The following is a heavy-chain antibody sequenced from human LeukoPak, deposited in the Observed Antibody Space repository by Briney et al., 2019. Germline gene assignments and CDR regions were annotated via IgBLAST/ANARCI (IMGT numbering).Heavy chain of an antibody. D-gene: IGHD1-26*01. Sequence: SGGSLRPSCAASGFTFSSYAMHWVRQAPGKGLEWVAVISYDGSNKYYADSVKGRFTISRDNSKNTLYLQMNSLRAEDTAVYYCAKDEEVGATYFDYWGQGTLVTVSS. J-gene: IGHJ4*02. CDR1: GFTFSSYA. V-gene: IGHV3-30*04. CDR3: AKDEEVGATYFDY. CDR2: ISYDGSNK.